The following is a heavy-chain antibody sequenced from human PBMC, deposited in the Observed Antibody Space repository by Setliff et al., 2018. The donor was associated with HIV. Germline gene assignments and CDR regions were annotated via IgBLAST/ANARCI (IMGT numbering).Heavy chain of an antibody. CDR2: IDSSSETK. V-gene: IGHV3-48*03. Sequence: GGSLRLSCAASGFTFSRFDMNWVRQVPGKGLEWVAYIDSSSETKYYADSVKGRFSISRDNARNSLFLQMNNLRVEDTAVYYCAREGSSGYTGWFDPWGQGILVTVSS. D-gene: IGHD3-22*01. CDR3: AREGSSGYTGWFDP. CDR1: GFTFSRFD. J-gene: IGHJ5*02.